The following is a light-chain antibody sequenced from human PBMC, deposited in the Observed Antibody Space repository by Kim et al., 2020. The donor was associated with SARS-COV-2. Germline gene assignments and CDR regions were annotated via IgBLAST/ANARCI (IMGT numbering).Light chain of an antibody. CDR1: KLGDKY. CDR3: QAWHRRSASV. V-gene: IGLV3-1*01. J-gene: IGLJ3*02. Sequence: SYELTQPPSVSVSPGQTASITCSGDKLGDKYVCWYQQRPGQSPVLIIYHDHQRPSGLPERFSGSTSVNTAPLIISATHATAEADYSCQAWHRRSASVFG. CDR2: HDH.